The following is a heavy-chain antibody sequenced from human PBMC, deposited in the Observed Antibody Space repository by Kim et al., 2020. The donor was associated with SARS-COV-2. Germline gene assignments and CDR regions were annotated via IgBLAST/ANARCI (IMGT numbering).Heavy chain of an antibody. CDR3: AREFSGSGSYGDYYYYYGMDV. V-gene: IGHV3-33*01. Sequence: GGSLRLSCAASGFTFSSYGMHWVRQAPGKGLEWVAVIWYDGSNKYYADSVKGRFTISRDNSKNTLYLQMNSLRAEDTAVYYCAREFSGSGSYGDYYYYYGMDVWGQGTTVTVSS. J-gene: IGHJ6*02. D-gene: IGHD3-10*01. CDR2: IWYDGSNK. CDR1: GFTFSSYG.